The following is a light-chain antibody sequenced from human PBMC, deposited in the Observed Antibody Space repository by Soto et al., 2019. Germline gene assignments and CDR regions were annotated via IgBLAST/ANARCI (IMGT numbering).Light chain of an antibody. CDR3: QQYGNSPIT. J-gene: IGKJ5*01. CDR1: ERIYSAY. Sequence: EIVLTQSPATLSLSPGERATLSCRASERIYSAYLGWYQQKPGQAPRLLIYGTSSRATGIPDRFSGSESGTDFTLAISRLEPEDFAVYYCQQYGNSPITFGQGTRLEIK. CDR2: GTS. V-gene: IGKV3-20*01.